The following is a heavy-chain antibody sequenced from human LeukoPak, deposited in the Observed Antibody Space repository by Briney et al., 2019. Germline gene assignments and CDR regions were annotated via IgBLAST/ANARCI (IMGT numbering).Heavy chain of an antibody. D-gene: IGHD3-22*01. Sequence: GGSLRLSCAASGFTVSSNYMSWVRQAPGEGLEWVSVIYSGGSTYYADSVKGRFTISRDNSKNTLYLQMNSLRAEDTAVYYCARERTYYYDSSGYFDYWGQGTLVTVSS. V-gene: IGHV3-66*01. CDR2: IYSGGST. J-gene: IGHJ4*02. CDR1: GFTVSSNY. CDR3: ARERTYYYDSSGYFDY.